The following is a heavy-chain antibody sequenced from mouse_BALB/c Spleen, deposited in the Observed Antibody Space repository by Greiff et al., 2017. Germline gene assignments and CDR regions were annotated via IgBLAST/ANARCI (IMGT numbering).Heavy chain of an antibody. Sequence: EVMLVESGGGLVKPGGSLKLSCAASGFTFSSYAMSWVRQSPEKRLEWVAEISSGGSYTYYPDTVTGRFTISRDNAKNTLYLEMSSLRSEDTAMYYCARSYGSSYDFDVWGAGTTVTVSS. CDR3: ARSYGSSYDFDV. CDR2: ISSGGSYT. D-gene: IGHD1-1*01. J-gene: IGHJ1*01. V-gene: IGHV5-9-4*01. CDR1: GFTFSSYA.